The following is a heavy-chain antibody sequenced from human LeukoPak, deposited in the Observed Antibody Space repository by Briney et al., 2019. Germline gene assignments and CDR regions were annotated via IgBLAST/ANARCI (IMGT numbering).Heavy chain of an antibody. V-gene: IGHV6-1*01. D-gene: IGHD3-22*01. J-gene: IGHJ3*02. CDR2: TYFRAKWYY. Sequence: SQTLSLTCAISGDIVSSNSVAWNWIRQSPSRGLQWLGRTYFRAKWYYDYALSVKGRITINPDTSKNQFSLQLNSVTPEDTAVYYCARDLYYENKDDAFDIWGQGTMVTVSS. CDR1: GDIVSSNSVA. CDR3: ARDLYYENKDDAFDI.